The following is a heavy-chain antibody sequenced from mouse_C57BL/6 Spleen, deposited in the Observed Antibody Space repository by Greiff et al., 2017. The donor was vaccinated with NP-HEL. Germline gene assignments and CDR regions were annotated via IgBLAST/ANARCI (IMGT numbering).Heavy chain of an antibody. Sequence: EVKLVESGGGLVKPGGSLKLSCAASGFTFSDYGMHWVRQAPEKGLEWVAYVSSGSSTIYYVDTVKGRFTISRDNAKNTLFLQMTSLRSEDTAMYYCATIWFAYWGQGTLVTVSA. CDR1: GFTFSDYG. CDR3: ATIWFAY. V-gene: IGHV5-17*01. CDR2: VSSGSSTI. J-gene: IGHJ3*01.